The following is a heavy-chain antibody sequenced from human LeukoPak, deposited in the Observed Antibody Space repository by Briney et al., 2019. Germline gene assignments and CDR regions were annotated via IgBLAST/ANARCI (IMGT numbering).Heavy chain of an antibody. J-gene: IGHJ4*02. V-gene: IGHV3-30*03. CDR2: ISYDGSNK. CDR3: ARDRQVTTRTPFDY. D-gene: IGHD4-11*01. CDR1: GFTFSSYG. Sequence: PGRSLRLSCAASGFTFSSYGMHWVRQAPGKGLEWVAVISYDGSNKYYADSVKGRFTISRDNSKNTLYLQMNSLRAEDTAVYYCARDRQVTTRTPFDYWGQGTLVTVSS.